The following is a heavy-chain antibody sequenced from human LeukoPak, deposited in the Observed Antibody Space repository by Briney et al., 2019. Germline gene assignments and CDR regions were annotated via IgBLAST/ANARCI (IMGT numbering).Heavy chain of an antibody. Sequence: SETLSLTCTVSGGSIRSYYWSWIRQPPGKGLEWIGDIYYSGSTNYNPSLKSRVTISVDTSKNQFSLKLSSVTAADTAVYYCARVGSYFPYYFDYWGQGTLVTVSS. D-gene: IGHD1-26*01. J-gene: IGHJ4*02. CDR3: ARVGSYFPYYFDY. CDR1: GGSIRSYY. V-gene: IGHV4-59*01. CDR2: IYYSGST.